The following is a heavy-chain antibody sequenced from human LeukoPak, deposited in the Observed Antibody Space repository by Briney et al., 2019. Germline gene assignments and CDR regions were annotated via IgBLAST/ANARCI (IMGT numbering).Heavy chain of an antibody. CDR1: GFTFSSYG. D-gene: IGHD2-2*01. CDR3: ARGVVVPDAPGFAGFDY. Sequence: GGSLRLSCAASGFTFSSYGMHRVRQAPGKGLEWVAVIWYDGSNKYYADSVKGRFTISRDNSKNTLYLQMNSLRAEDTAVYYCARGVVVPDAPGFAGFDYWGQGTLVTVSS. CDR2: IWYDGSNK. J-gene: IGHJ4*02. V-gene: IGHV3-33*01.